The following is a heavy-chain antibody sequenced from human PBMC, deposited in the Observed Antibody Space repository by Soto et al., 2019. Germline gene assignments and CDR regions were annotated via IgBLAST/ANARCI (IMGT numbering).Heavy chain of an antibody. J-gene: IGHJ6*02. D-gene: IGHD6-13*01. CDR3: AKEMYSSPDYYYYGMDV. CDR2: ITGSGGST. Sequence: EVQLLESGGGLVQPGGSLRLSCAVSGFTFSNYAMNWVRQAPGKGLEWVSVITGSGGSTFYADSVKGRFTISRDNSKNTLYLQMNSLRAEDTAVYYCAKEMYSSPDYYYYGMDVWGQGTTVTVSS. CDR1: GFTFSNYA. V-gene: IGHV3-23*01.